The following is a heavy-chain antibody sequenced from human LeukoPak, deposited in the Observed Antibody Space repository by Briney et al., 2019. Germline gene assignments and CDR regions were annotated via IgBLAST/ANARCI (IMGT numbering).Heavy chain of an antibody. Sequence: GGSLRLSCAASGFTFSSYSMNWVRQAPGKGLEWVSSISSSSSYIYYADSVKGRFPISRDNAKNSLYLQMNSLRAEDTAVYYCARLYGDYHFDYWGQGTLVTVSS. V-gene: IGHV3-21*01. CDR2: ISSSSSYI. CDR1: GFTFSSYS. CDR3: ARLYGDYHFDY. J-gene: IGHJ4*02. D-gene: IGHD4-17*01.